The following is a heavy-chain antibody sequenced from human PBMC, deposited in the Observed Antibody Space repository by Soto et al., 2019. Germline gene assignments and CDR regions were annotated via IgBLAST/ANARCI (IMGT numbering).Heavy chain of an antibody. CDR3: ARRAYYGSGSCSSLNGNYVMGF. D-gene: IGHD3-10*01. CDR2: INHSGST. CDR1: GGSFSGYY. Sequence: SETLSLTCAVYGGSFSGYYWSWIRQPPGKGLEWIGEINHSGSTNYNRSLKSRVTRSVDTSKNQFSLKLSSVPAADTAVYYCARRAYYGSGSCSSLNGNYVMGFWAQGTTVTVSS. V-gene: IGHV4-34*01. J-gene: IGHJ6*02.